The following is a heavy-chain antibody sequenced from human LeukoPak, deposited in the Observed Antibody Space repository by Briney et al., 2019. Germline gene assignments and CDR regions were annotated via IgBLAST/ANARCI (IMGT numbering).Heavy chain of an antibody. J-gene: IGHJ3*02. CDR1: GYTFTNYA. V-gene: IGHV1-3*01. CDR3: ARSPSGFDI. D-gene: IGHD6-6*01. Sequence: ASAKVSCKASGYTFTNYAMHWVRQAPGQRLEWMGWINAGNGNTKYSQKFQGRITITRDTSANTAYMELSSLRSEDTAVYYCARSPSGFDIWGQGTKVTVSS. CDR2: INAGNGNT.